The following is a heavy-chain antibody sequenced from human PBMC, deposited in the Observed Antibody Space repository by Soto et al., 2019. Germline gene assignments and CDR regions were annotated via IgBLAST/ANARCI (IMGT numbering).Heavy chain of an antibody. J-gene: IGHJ5*01. D-gene: IGHD2-21*01. CDR2: IYPGDSDS. CDR3: GVSSTVAGRFNWFDS. Sequence: GESLKISCNGSGYSFTSYWICWVRQRPWKGLEWMGIIYPGDSDSRHSPSFEGQVSFSADKSINTAYVQWSSLKALDTATYYCGVSSTVAGRFNWFDSWGQGTLVTVS. V-gene: IGHV5-51*01. CDR1: GYSFTSYW.